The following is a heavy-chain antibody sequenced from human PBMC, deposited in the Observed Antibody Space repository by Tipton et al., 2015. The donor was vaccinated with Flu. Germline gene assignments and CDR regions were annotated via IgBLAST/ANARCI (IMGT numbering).Heavy chain of an antibody. CDR1: GFTFDDYV. CDR3: AKDSAAAGYYYGMDV. D-gene: IGHD6-13*01. Sequence: GSLRLSCAASGFTFDDYVMHWVRQAPGKGLEWVSLISWDGGSTYYADSVKGRFTISRDNSKNSLYLQMNSLRAEDTALYYCAKDSAAAGYYYGMDVWGQGTTVTVSS. J-gene: IGHJ6*02. V-gene: IGHV3-43D*03. CDR2: ISWDGGST.